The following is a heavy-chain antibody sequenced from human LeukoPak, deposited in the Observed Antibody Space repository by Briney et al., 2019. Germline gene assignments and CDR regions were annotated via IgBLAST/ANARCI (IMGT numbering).Heavy chain of an antibody. CDR2: IKSDGDGSDT. J-gene: IGHJ4*02. CDR3: GRDQLGDGYIIDY. V-gene: IGHV3-74*03. D-gene: IGHD5-24*01. CDR1: GFSLSDYW. Sequence: GGSLRLSCAASGFSLSDYWMHWVRRAPGKGLVWVSRIKSDGDGSDTMHADSVKGRFTISRDNAKNTLYLQMNSLRAEDTAVYYCGRDQLGDGYIIDYWGQGTPVTVSS.